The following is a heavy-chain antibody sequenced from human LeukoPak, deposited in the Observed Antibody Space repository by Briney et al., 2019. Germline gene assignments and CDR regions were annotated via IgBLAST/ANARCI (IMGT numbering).Heavy chain of an antibody. CDR2: INTNTGNP. CDR3: ARDQDTAMVELHYYYMDA. V-gene: IGHV7-4-1*02. CDR1: GYTFTSYA. D-gene: IGHD5-18*01. J-gene: IGHJ6*03. Sequence: SVKVSCKASGYTFTSYAMNWVRQAPGQGLEWMGWINTNTGNPTYAQGFTGRFVFSLDTSVSTAYLQISSLKAEDTAVYYCARDQDTAMVELHYYYMDAWGKGTTVTVSS.